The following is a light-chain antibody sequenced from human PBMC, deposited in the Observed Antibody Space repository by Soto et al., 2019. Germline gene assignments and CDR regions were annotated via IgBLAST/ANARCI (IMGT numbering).Light chain of an antibody. CDR3: QQYGRSPGT. V-gene: IGKV3-20*01. Sequence: EIVLTQSPGTLSLSPGERATLSCRASQSVSSSYLAWYQQKPGQAPGLLIYGASSRATGIPDRFSGSGSGTDFTLTISRLEPEDFAVYYCQQYGRSPGTFGQGTKLEIK. J-gene: IGKJ2*01. CDR1: QSVSSSY. CDR2: GAS.